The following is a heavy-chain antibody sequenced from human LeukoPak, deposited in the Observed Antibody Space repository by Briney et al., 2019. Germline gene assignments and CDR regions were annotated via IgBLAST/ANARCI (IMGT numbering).Heavy chain of an antibody. J-gene: IGHJ5*01. V-gene: IGHV4-34*01. D-gene: IGHD2-2*01. CDR2: INHSGST. CDR3: ARPQRYQLLYRWFDY. Sequence: SETLSLTCAVYGGSFSGYYWSWLRQPPGKGLEWIGEINHSGSTNYNPSLKSRVTISVDTSKNQFSLKLSSVTAADTAVYYCARPQRYQLLYRWFDYWGQGTLVTVSS. CDR1: GGSFSGYY.